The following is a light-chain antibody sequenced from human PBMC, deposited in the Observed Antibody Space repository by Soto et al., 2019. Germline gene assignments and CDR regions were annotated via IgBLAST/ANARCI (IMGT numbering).Light chain of an antibody. Sequence: EIVLTQSPGTLSLSPGERATLSCRASQSVSNNLAWYQQKPGQAPRLLIYGASTRATGIPARFSGSGSGTEFTLTVTSLQSEDFAVYYCQQYYTWPWTVSQGTKVDI. V-gene: IGKV3-15*01. J-gene: IGKJ1*01. CDR1: QSVSNN. CDR3: QQYYTWPWT. CDR2: GAS.